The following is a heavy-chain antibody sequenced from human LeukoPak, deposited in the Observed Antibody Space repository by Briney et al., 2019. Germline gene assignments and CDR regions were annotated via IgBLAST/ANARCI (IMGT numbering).Heavy chain of an antibody. CDR3: SKDRPNYYGSNGHYYKLNGDG. CDR2: ITSSGGGT. CDR1: GFTFSSYA. V-gene: IGHV3-23*01. J-gene: IGHJ4*02. D-gene: IGHD3-22*01. Sequence: PGASLRLSCAASGFTFSSYAMSWVRQAPGQGLEWVSCITSSGGGTYYAHKVKGRFTISRDNSVSTLYLQMNSLRAEDTAVYYCSKDRPNYYGSNGHYYKLNGDGWGQGTLVTVSS.